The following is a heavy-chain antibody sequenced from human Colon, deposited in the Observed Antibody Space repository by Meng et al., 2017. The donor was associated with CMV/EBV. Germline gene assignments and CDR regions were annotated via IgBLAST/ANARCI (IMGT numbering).Heavy chain of an antibody. CDR2: ISGRSDST. CDR1: GFTFSNYA. J-gene: IGHJ6*02. V-gene: IGHV3-23*01. D-gene: IGHD2-21*01. CDR3: VRYANSQYGMDV. Sequence: GESLKISCVGSGFTFSNYAMSWVRQAPGKGLEWVSAISGRSDSTNYAVSVKGRFTISRDNSKNTLYLEMNSLRAEDTAVYYCVRYANSQYGMDVWGQGTTVTVSS.